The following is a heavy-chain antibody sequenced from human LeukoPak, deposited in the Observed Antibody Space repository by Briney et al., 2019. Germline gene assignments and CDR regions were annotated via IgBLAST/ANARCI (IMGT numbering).Heavy chain of an antibody. D-gene: IGHD3-22*01. CDR2: IYYSGST. CDR1: GGSISSYY. V-gene: IGHV4-59*01. CDR3: AREYYYDSSGFFDY. Sequence: SETLSLTCTVSGGSISSYYWSWIRQPPGKGLEWIGYIYYSGSTNYNPSLKSRVTISVDTSKNQFSLKLSSVTAADTAVYYCAREYYYDSSGFFDYWGQGTLVTVSS. J-gene: IGHJ4*02.